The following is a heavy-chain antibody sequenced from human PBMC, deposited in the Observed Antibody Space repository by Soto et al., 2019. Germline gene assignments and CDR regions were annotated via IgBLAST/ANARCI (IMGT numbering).Heavy chain of an antibody. CDR3: ARDYSSGFDY. J-gene: IGHJ4*02. CDR2: IYHDGSA. Sequence: SETLSLTCAVSGGSISSDGYSWSWIRQPPGKGLECIGYIYHDGSAYYNPSLRSRVTISVDKSKNQFSLKLSSVTAADTAVYYCARDYSSGFDYWGQGTLVTVSS. D-gene: IGHD6-19*01. CDR1: GGSISSDGYS. V-gene: IGHV4-30-2*01.